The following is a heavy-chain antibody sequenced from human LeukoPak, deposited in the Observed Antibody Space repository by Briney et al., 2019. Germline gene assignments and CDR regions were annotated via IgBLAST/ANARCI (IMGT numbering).Heavy chain of an antibody. CDR2: IIPIFGTA. CDR1: GGTFSSYA. J-gene: IGHJ3*02. D-gene: IGHD2-2*01. V-gene: IGHV1-69*13. CDR3: AREMGYCSSTSCPGAFDI. Sequence: ASVKVSCKASGGTFSSYAISWVRQAPGQGLEWMGGIIPIFGTANYAQKFQGRVTITADESTSTAYMELSSLRSEDTAVYYGAREMGYCSSTSCPGAFDIWGQGTMVTVSS.